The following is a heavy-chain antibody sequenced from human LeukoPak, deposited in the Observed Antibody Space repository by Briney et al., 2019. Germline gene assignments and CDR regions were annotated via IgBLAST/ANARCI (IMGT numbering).Heavy chain of an antibody. Sequence: PGGSVRLSCAASGFNFSTYSMNWVRQAPGKGLEWVSSIDFTSTYIDYADSVKGRFAISRDNAKKSLYLQMNSLRAEDTAVYYCARVMTTVVTDWGQGTLVTVSS. D-gene: IGHD4-23*01. CDR3: ARVMTTVVTD. CDR1: GFNFSTYS. J-gene: IGHJ4*02. V-gene: IGHV3-21*01. CDR2: IDFTSTYI.